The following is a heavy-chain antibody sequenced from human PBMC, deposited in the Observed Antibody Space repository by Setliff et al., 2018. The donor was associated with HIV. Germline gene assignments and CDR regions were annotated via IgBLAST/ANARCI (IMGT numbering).Heavy chain of an antibody. CDR1: GGSISSGSYY. J-gene: IGHJ4*02. D-gene: IGHD2-2*01. Sequence: SETLSLTCTVSGGSISSGSYYWSWIRQPAGKGLEWIGHIYTSGSTNYNPSLKSRVTISVDTSKNQFSLKLRSVTASDTALYFCARVPVLPAPRFDYWGQGTLVTVSS. CDR2: IYTSGST. V-gene: IGHV4-61*09. CDR3: ARVPVLPAPRFDY.